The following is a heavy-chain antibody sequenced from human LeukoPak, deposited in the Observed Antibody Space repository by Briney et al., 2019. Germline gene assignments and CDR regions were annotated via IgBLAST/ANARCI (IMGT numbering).Heavy chain of an antibody. CDR3: RKAGAALGENGWFDP. CDR2: IGSNGITT. CDR1: GFAFSNFA. Sequence: GGSLRLSCSASGFAFSNFAMHWGRQAPGKGLEHVSVIGSNGITTYFADSVKSRFTISRDNSKNTLDLQMTSLRPEDPAVYYCRKAGAALGENGWFDPWGQGTRVTVSS. J-gene: IGHJ5*02. V-gene: IGHV3-64D*09. D-gene: IGHD6-6*01.